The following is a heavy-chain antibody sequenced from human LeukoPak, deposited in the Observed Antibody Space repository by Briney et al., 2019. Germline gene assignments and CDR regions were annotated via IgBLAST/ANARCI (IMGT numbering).Heavy chain of an antibody. CDR1: GFTFSSYW. Sequence: GGSRRLSCVASGFTFSSYWMHWVRQPPGNGLVWVSRIGSDGSTTTYADSVKGRFTISRDNAKNTLYLQMNSLRAEDTAVYYCARERSGSSGYYSAIDSWGQGTLVTVSS. J-gene: IGHJ4*02. D-gene: IGHD3-22*01. V-gene: IGHV3-74*01. CDR3: ARERSGSSGYYSAIDS. CDR2: IGSDGSTT.